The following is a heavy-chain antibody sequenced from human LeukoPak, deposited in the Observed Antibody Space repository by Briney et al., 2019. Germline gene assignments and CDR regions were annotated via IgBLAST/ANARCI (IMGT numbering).Heavy chain of an antibody. Sequence: GGSLRLSCAASGFTSSAYWMHWVRQVPGKGLVWVSRINSDGTTTNYADSVKGRSTISRDTAKNTIYLQMNSLRAEDTAVYYCARYGRYRAFDIWGQGTMVTVSS. CDR1: GFTSSAYW. J-gene: IGHJ3*02. D-gene: IGHD1-26*01. CDR2: INSDGTTT. V-gene: IGHV3-74*01. CDR3: ARYGRYRAFDI.